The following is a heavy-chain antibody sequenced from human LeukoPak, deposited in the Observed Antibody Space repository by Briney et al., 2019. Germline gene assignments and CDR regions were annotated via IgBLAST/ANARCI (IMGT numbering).Heavy chain of an antibody. CDR1: GYTLTELS. D-gene: IGHD6-13*01. J-gene: IGHJ4*02. CDR3: ATVSRKSSWPDY. CDR2: FDPEDGET. Sequence: ASVKVSCKVSGYTLTELSMHWVRQAPGKGLEWMGGFDPEDGETIYAQKFRGRVTMTEDTSTDTAYMELSSLRSEDTAVYYCATVSRKSSWPDYWGQGTLVTVSS. V-gene: IGHV1-24*01.